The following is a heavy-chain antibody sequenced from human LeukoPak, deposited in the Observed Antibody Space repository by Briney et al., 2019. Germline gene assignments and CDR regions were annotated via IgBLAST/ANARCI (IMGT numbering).Heavy chain of an antibody. CDR2: IRYDGSKK. V-gene: IGHV3-30*02. D-gene: IGHD1-26*01. CDR3: ARANSGSYKY. CDR1: GFTFSSYA. J-gene: IGHJ4*02. Sequence: PGGSLRLSCAASGFTFSSYAMHWVRQAPGKGLDWVAFIRYDGSKKYYADSVKGRFTISRDNSKSTLYLQMNSLRAEDTAVYYCARANSGSYKYWGQGTLVTVSS.